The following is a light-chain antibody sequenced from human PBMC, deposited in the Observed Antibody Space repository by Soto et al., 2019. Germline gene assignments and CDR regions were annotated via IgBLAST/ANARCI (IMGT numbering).Light chain of an antibody. CDR2: DVS. V-gene: IGLV2-14*01. Sequence: QSALTQAASVSGSPGQSITISCTGTSSDVGGYNFVSWYQQHPGKTPKLMIYDVSTRPSGVSNRFSASKSGNTASLTISGHQTEDEADYYCSSYTSSGTPYVFGTGTKLTVL. J-gene: IGLJ1*01. CDR3: SSYTSSGTPYV. CDR1: SSDVGGYNF.